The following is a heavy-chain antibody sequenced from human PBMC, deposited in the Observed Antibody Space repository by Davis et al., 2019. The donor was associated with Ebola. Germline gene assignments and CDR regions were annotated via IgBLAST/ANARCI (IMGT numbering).Heavy chain of an antibody. CDR3: ARGMNDLRDLYYHGKDV. CDR1: GFTFRSYG. Sequence: PGGSLRLSCAASGFTFRSYGMHWVRQAPGKGLEWVAVISYDGSNKYYADSVKGRFTISRDNSKNTLYLQMNSLRAEDTAVYYCARGMNDLRDLYYHGKDVWGQGTTVTVSS. V-gene: IGHV3-30*03. D-gene: IGHD1-1*01. CDR2: ISYDGSNK. J-gene: IGHJ6*02.